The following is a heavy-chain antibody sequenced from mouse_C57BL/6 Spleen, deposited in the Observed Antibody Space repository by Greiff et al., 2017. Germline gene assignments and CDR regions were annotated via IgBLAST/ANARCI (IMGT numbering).Heavy chain of an antibody. J-gene: IGHJ4*01. CDR2: IDPSDSYT. Sequence: QVQLQQSGAELVRPGTSVKLSCKASGYTFTSYWMHWVKQRPGQGLEWIGVIDPSDSYTNYNQKFKGKATLTVDTSSSTAYMQLSSLTSEDSAVYYCARRREDYAMDYWGQGTSVTVSS. CDR1: GYTFTSYW. CDR3: ARRREDYAMDY. V-gene: IGHV1-59*01.